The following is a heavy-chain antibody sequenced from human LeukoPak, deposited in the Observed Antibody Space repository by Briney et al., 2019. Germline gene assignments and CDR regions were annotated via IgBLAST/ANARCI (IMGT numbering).Heavy chain of an antibody. J-gene: IGHJ6*02. CDR3: ARDPSGHGLDV. CDR1: GFTFSTYG. V-gene: IGHV3-33*01. D-gene: IGHD5-12*01. Sequence: GGSLRLSCAASGFTFSTYGMHWVRQAPGKGPEWVAVIRYDGSNKNYGDSVKGRFTISRDNSKNTLYLQMNSLRAEDTAVYYCARDPSGHGLDVWGQGTTVTVSS. CDR2: IRYDGSNK.